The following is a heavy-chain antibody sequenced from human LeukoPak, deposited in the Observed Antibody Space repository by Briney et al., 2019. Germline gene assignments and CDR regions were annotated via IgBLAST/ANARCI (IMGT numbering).Heavy chain of an antibody. CDR2: IIPIFGTE. CDR1: GGTFSSYA. D-gene: IGHD2-21*02. V-gene: IGHV1-69*13. CDR3: VVVTAILGAFDI. J-gene: IGHJ3*02. Sequence: ASVKVSCKASGGTFSSYAISWVRQAPGQGLEWMGGIIPIFGTENYAQKFQGRVTITADESTSTAYMELSSLRSEDTAVYYCVVVTAILGAFDIWGQGTMVTVSS.